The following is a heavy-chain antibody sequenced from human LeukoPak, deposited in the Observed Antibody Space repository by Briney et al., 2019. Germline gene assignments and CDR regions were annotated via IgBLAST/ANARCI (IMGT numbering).Heavy chain of an antibody. CDR3: AKDKGWLQPHYFDY. J-gene: IGHJ4*02. V-gene: IGHV3-30*02. Sequence: GGSLRLSCAASGFTFSSYGMHWVRQAPGKGLEWVAFIRYDGSNKYYADSVKGRFTISRDDSKNTLYLQMNSLRAEDTAVYYCAKDKGWLQPHYFDYWGQGTLVTVSS. CDR2: IRYDGSNK. CDR1: GFTFSSYG. D-gene: IGHD5-24*01.